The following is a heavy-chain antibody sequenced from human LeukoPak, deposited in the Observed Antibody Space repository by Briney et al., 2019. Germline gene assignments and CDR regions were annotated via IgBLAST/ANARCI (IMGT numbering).Heavy chain of an antibody. CDR2: IYHRGST. D-gene: IGHD2-21*02. CDR3: ARYRNCGNDCYDAFDI. CDR1: GYPISSGYY. Sequence: SETLSLTCTVSGYPISSGYYWGWIRQPPGKGLEWIGGIYHRGSTYYNPSLKSRVTISVDTSKNQFSLKLNSVTAADTAVYYCARYRNCGNDCYDAFDIWGQGTMVTVSS. V-gene: IGHV4-38-2*02. J-gene: IGHJ3*02.